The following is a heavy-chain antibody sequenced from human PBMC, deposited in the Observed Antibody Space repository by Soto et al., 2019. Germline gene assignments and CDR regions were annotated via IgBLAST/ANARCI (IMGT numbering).Heavy chain of an antibody. V-gene: IGHV3-30*18. J-gene: IGHJ6*02. CDR3: AKGQVDSSSWYVDYYYGMDV. D-gene: IGHD6-13*01. Sequence: QVQLVESGGGVVQPGRSLRLSCAASGFTFSSYGMHWVRQAPGKGLEWVAVISYDGSKKYYADSVKGRFTISRDNSKNQLYLKMNSLRAEDTAVYYCAKGQVDSSSWYVDYYYGMDVWGQGTTVTVSS. CDR1: GFTFSSYG. CDR2: ISYDGSKK.